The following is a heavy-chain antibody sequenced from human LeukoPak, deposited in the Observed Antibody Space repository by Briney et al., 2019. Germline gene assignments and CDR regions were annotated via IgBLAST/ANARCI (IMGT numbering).Heavy chain of an antibody. CDR2: INHSGST. Sequence: SETLSLTCAVYGGSFSDYYWSWLRQPPGKGLEWIGEINHSGSTYYKPSLKSRVTISVDTSKNQFSLKVTSVTAADTAVYYCARHSGHSSTNDAFDIWGQGTMVIVSS. CDR3: ARHSGHSSTNDAFDI. J-gene: IGHJ3*02. V-gene: IGHV4-34*01. D-gene: IGHD6-13*01. CDR1: GGSFSDYY.